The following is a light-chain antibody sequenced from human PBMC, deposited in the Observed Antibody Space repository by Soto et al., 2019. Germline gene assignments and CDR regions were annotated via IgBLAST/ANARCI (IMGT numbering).Light chain of an antibody. CDR1: SGSVSTSYY. Sequence: QTVVTQEPSFSVSPGGTVTLTCGLSSGSVSTSYYPSWYQQTPGQAPRTLIYSTNTRSSGVPDRFSGSILGNKAALTITGAQADDESDYYCVLYMGGGMHVVFGGGTKLTVL. CDR3: VLYMGGGMHVV. CDR2: STN. V-gene: IGLV8-61*01. J-gene: IGLJ2*01.